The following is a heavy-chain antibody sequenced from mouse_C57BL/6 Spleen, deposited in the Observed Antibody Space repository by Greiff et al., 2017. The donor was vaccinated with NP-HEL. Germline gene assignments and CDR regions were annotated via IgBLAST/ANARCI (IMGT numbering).Heavy chain of an antibody. D-gene: IGHD1-1*01. J-gene: IGHJ4*01. V-gene: IGHV14-4*01. Sequence: VQLQQSGAELVRPGASVKLSCTASGFNIKDDYMHWVKQRPEQGLEWIGWIDPENGDTEYASKFQGKATITADTYSNTAYLQLSSLTSEDTAVYYCTVDYYGSSYSYWGQGTSVTVSS. CDR1: GFNIKDDY. CDR2: IDPENGDT. CDR3: TVDYYGSSYSY.